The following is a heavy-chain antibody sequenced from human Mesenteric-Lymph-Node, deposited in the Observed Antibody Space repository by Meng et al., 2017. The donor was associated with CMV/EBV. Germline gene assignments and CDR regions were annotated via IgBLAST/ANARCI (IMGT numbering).Heavy chain of an antibody. CDR3: ARARTRKERDIVVVPAAIPINYGMDV. J-gene: IGHJ6*02. D-gene: IGHD2-2*01. V-gene: IGHV4-39*07. Sequence: TLSLTCTVSGGSTGGSPYYCGWIRQPPGKGLEWIASMYYSGSTYYNPSLKSRVTISVDTSKNQFSLKLSSVTAADTAVYYCARARTRKERDIVVVPAAIPINYGMDVWGQGTTVTVSS. CDR1: GGSTGGSPYY. CDR2: MYYSGST.